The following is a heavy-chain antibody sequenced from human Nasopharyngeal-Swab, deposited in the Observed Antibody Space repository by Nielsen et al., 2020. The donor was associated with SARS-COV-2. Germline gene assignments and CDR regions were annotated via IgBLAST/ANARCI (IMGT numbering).Heavy chain of an antibody. Sequence: SQTLSLTCAISGDSVSSNSAAWNWIRQSPSSGLEWLGRTYYRSKWYNDYAVSVESRITINPDTSKNQFSLQLNSVTPEDTAVYYCASQTGGYGVYYYGMDVWGQGTTVTVSS. D-gene: IGHD3-10*01. V-gene: IGHV6-1*01. CDR1: GDSVSSNSAA. J-gene: IGHJ6*02. CDR2: TYYRSKWYN. CDR3: ASQTGGYGVYYYGMDV.